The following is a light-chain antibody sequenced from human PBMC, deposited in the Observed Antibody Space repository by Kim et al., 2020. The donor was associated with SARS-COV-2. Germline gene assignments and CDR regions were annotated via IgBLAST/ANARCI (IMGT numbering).Light chain of an antibody. CDR2: YDR. CDR1: NIGSKS. CDR3: QVWDTNTYRHV. J-gene: IGLJ1*01. V-gene: IGLV3-21*01. Sequence: APGETARITCGGSNIGSKSLHWYQQRPGRAPVLVIYYDRDRPSWIPELFSGSNSWNTATLTISGVEAGDEADYYCQVWDTNTYRHVFGSGTKVTVL.